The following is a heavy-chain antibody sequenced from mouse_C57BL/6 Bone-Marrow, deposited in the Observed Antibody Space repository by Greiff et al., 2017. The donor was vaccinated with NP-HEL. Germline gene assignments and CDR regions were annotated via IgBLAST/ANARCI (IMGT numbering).Heavy chain of an antibody. J-gene: IGHJ1*03. CDR2: IYPGDGDT. CDR3: ARWGYYVDWYFDV. CDR1: GYAFSSYW. D-gene: IGHD2-3*01. V-gene: IGHV1-80*01. Sequence: QVQLKESGAELVKPGASVKISCKASGYAFSSYWMNWVKQRPGKGLEWIGQIYPGDGDTNYNGKFKGKATLTADKSSSTAYMQLSSLTSEDSAVYFCARWGYYVDWYFDVWGTGTTVTVSS.